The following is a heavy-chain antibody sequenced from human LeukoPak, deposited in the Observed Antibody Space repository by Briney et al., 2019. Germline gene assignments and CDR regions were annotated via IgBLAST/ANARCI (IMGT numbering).Heavy chain of an antibody. D-gene: IGHD3-10*01. V-gene: IGHV1-18*01. Sequence: ASVKVSCKASGYTFTSYGISWVGQAPGQGLEWMGWISAYNGTTNYAQKLQGRVTMTTDTSTSTAYMGLRSLRSDDTAVYPCARDHGAASGYWGQGTLVTVSS. J-gene: IGHJ4*02. CDR2: ISAYNGTT. CDR3: ARDHGAASGY. CDR1: GYTFTSYG.